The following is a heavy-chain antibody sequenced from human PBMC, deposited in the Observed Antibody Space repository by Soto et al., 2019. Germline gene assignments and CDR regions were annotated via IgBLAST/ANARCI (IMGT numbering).Heavy chain of an antibody. CDR2: IIPYYNTL. Sequence: QAQVVQSGAEVRKPGSSVKLSCKASEGTFNSYAIAWVRQAPGQGLAWMGGIIPYYNTLNYAQKFQDRVTITADDSTTTVYMELSSLRSDDTAVYFCASGASRWYPYFFDSWAQGTLVTVSS. CDR3: ASGASRWYPYFFDS. D-gene: IGHD6-13*01. V-gene: IGHV1-69*01. J-gene: IGHJ4*02. CDR1: EGTFNSYA.